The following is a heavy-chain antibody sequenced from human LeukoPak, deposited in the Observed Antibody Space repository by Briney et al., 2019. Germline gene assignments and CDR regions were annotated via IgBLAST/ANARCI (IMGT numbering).Heavy chain of an antibody. CDR1: GFTFSSYA. Sequence: GGSLRLSCAASGFTFSSYAMHWVRQAPGKGLEWVAVISYDGSNKYYADSVKGRFTISRGNSKNTLYLQMNSLRAEDTAVYYCARDYVPDYYDGRGDAFDIWGQGTMVTVSS. J-gene: IGHJ3*02. V-gene: IGHV3-30-3*01. CDR3: ARDYVPDYYDGRGDAFDI. D-gene: IGHD3-22*01. CDR2: ISYDGSNK.